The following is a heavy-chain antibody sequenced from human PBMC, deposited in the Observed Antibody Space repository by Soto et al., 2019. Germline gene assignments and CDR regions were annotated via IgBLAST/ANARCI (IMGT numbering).Heavy chain of an antibody. CDR2: ISYDGSNK. CDR3: AKDGTITYYDFWSGYFSHFDY. J-gene: IGHJ4*02. V-gene: IGHV3-30*18. Sequence: QVQLVESGGGVVQPGRPLRLSCAASGFTFSSYGMHWVRQAPGKGLEWVAVISYDGSNKYYADSVKGRFTISRDNSNNTLYLQMNSLRAEDTAVYYCAKDGTITYYDFWSGYFSHFDYWGQGTLVTVSS. D-gene: IGHD3-3*01. CDR1: GFTFSSYG.